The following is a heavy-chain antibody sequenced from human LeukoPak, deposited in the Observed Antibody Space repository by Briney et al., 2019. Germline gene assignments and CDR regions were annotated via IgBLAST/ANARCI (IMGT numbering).Heavy chain of an antibody. CDR3: ARYLAYCGGDCYSLHDYYYYYMDV. V-gene: IGHV3-7*01. CDR1: GFTFSSHW. Sequence: GGSLRLSCAASGFTFSSHWMHWVRQAPGKGLEWVANIKQDGSEKYYVDSVKGRFTISRDNAKNSLYLQMNSLRAEDTAVYYCARYLAYCGGDCYSLHDYYYYYMDVWGKGTTVTVSS. D-gene: IGHD2-21*02. J-gene: IGHJ6*03. CDR2: IKQDGSEK.